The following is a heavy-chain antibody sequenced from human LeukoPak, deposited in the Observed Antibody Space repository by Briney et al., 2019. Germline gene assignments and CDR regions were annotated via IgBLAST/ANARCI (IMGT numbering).Heavy chain of an antibody. D-gene: IGHD5-12*01. Sequence: RASVKVSCKASGYTFTGYYMHWVRQAPGQGPEWMGWINPNSGGTNYAQKFQGRVTMTRDTSTSTVYMELSSLRSEDTAVYYCASAIVATAFDYWGQGTLVTVSS. J-gene: IGHJ4*02. CDR3: ASAIVATAFDY. CDR1: GYTFTGYY. CDR2: INPNSGGT. V-gene: IGHV1-2*02.